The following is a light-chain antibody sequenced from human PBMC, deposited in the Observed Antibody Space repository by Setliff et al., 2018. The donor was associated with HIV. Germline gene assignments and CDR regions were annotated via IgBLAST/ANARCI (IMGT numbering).Light chain of an antibody. J-gene: IGLJ1*01. CDR1: SSDVGKYDY. Sequence: QSALTQPASVSGFPGQSITISCTGTSSDVGKYDYVSWYQQHPGKALKLIIYGVTNRPSEVSDRFSGSKSGNAASLIISGLQTEDEADYYCSSYTTTTTYVFGTGTKVTVL. CDR3: SSYTTTTTYV. V-gene: IGLV2-14*01. CDR2: GVT.